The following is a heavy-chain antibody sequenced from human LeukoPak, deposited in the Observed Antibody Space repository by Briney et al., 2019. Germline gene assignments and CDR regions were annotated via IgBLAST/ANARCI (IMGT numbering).Heavy chain of an antibody. Sequence: NSSDTLSLTRTLSCGSISEFYWSWIRQPPGKGPEWIGYLYYSRSTYYNPSLKSRVTISVDTSRKQFSLKLSSVTAADTAVYYCARLLSGSGSYYFEYWGQGSLVTVCS. V-gene: IGHV4-59*06. CDR3: ARLLSGSGSYYFEY. D-gene: IGHD3-10*01. J-gene: IGHJ4*02. CDR2: LYYSRST. CDR1: CGSISEFY.